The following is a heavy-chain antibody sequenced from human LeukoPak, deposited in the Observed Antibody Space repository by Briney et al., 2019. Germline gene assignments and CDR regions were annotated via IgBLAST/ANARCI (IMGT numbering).Heavy chain of an antibody. CDR1: GGSISSSSYY. V-gene: IGHV4-39*01. J-gene: IGHJ5*02. D-gene: IGHD1-26*01. CDR3: ARHEYSGSYYGLSWFDP. CDR2: IYYSGST. Sequence: SETLSLTCTVSGGSISSSSYYWGWIRQPPGKGLEWIASIYYSGSTYYNPSLKSRVTISVDTPKNQLSLKLSSLTAADTAVYYCARHEYSGSYYGLSWFDPWGQGTLVTVSS.